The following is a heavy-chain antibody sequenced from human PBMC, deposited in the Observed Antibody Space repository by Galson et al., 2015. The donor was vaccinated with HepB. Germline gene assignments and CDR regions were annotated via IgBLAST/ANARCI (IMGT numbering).Heavy chain of an antibody. CDR3: AKDLYGDYAEDY. Sequence: SLRLSCAASGLTFSVYAMTWVRQAPGKGLEWVSTITSDANTYYADSVKGRFTISRDNSKNTLYLQMNSLRAEDTAVYYCAKDLYGDYAEDYWGQGTLVPVSS. J-gene: IGHJ4*02. V-gene: IGHV3-23*01. CDR2: ITSDANT. CDR1: GLTFSVYA. D-gene: IGHD4-17*01.